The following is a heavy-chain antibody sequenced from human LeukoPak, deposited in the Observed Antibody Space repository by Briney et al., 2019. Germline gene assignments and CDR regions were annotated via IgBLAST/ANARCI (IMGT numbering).Heavy chain of an antibody. CDR1: GGSMSGYY. J-gene: IGHJ4*02. CDR3: ARSFCTAISCYSFFDY. CDR2: IYYSGST. Sequence: PSETLSLTCTVSGGSMSGYYWSWIRQPPGKDLEWIGYIYYSGSTNYNPSLKSRVSISGDTSKNQFSLKLSSVTAADTAVYYCARSFCTAISCYSFFDYWGQGTLVTVSS. V-gene: IGHV4-59*01. D-gene: IGHD2-2*01.